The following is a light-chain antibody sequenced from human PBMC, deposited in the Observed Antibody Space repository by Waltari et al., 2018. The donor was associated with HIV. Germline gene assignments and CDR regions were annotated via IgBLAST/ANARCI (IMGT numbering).Light chain of an antibody. J-gene: IGLJ1*01. Sequence: SYVLTQPPSVSVAPGQTARITCGGNKIGRKSAHWYQQKPGQAPVLVVYDNNDRPSGIPERFSGSNSENTATLIISRVEAGDEADYYCQVWDTTSDHYVFATGTTVTVL. CDR2: DNN. CDR3: QVWDTTSDHYV. V-gene: IGLV3-21*02. CDR1: KIGRKS.